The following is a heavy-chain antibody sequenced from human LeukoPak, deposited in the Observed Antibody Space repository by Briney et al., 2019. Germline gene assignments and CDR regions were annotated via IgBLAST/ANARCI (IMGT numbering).Heavy chain of an antibody. D-gene: IGHD3-22*01. V-gene: IGHV3-23*01. J-gene: IGHJ4*02. CDR3: AKVQASSGYKFDY. Sequence: GGSLRLSCAASGFAFSSFAMTWVRQAPGKGLEWVSDVSGSGGSTYYADSVKGRFTISRDNSKNTLYLQMNSLRAEDTAVYYCAKVQASSGYKFDYWGQGTLVTVSS. CDR1: GFAFSSFA. CDR2: VSGSGGST.